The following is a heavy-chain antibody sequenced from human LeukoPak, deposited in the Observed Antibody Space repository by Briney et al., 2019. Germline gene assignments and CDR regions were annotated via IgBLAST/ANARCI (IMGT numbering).Heavy chain of an antibody. CDR2: INPNSGGT. V-gene: IGHV1-2*02. Sequence: ASVKVSCKASGYTFTVYYMHWVRQAPGQGLEWMGWINPNSGGTNYAQKFQARVTMTRDASISTAYMELSRLRSDDTAVYYCARDIVMVTYWFDPWGQGTLVTVSS. D-gene: IGHD5-18*01. J-gene: IGHJ5*02. CDR3: ARDIVMVTYWFDP. CDR1: GYTFTVYY.